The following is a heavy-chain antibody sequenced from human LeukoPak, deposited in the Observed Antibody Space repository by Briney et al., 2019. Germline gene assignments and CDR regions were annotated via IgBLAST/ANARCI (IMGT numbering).Heavy chain of an antibody. CDR1: GGSFSGYN. CDR3: ARGLKRPYYYCFGV. V-gene: IGHV4-34*01. Sequence: SETLSLTCAVYGGSFSGYNWSWIRQPPGQGLEWVWEINHSVRTNYTPSLKSQVTISVDTSKNQFSLKLSSVTAADAAVYYWARGLKRPYYYCFGVWGKGTTVTVSS. CDR2: INHSVRT. J-gene: IGHJ6*03.